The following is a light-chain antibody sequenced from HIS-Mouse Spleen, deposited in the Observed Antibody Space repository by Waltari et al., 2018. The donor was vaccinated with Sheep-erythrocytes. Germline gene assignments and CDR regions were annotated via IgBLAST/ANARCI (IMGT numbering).Light chain of an antibody. CDR1: SRDVGGYNY. CDR3: CSYAGSYNHV. Sequence: QSALTQPRSVSGSPGQSVTLSCTGTSRDVGGYNYVSRYQQHPGKAPKPMIYDVSKRPSGVPDRFSGSKSGNTASLTISGLQAEDEADYYCCSYAGSYNHVFATGTKVTVL. J-gene: IGLJ1*01. V-gene: IGLV2-11*01. CDR2: DVS.